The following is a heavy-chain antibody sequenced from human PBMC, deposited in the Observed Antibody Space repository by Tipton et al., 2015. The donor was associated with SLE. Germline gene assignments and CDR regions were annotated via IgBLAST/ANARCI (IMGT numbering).Heavy chain of an antibody. V-gene: IGHV4-39*07. CDR3: ARARGPFDY. J-gene: IGHJ4*02. CDR1: GGSISSGSYY. Sequence: TLSLTCTVSGGSISSGSYYWSWIRQPPGKGLEWIGEINHSGSTNYNPSLKSRVTISVDTSKNQFSLKLSSVTAADTAVYYCARARGPFDYWGQGTLVTVSS. CDR2: INHSGST.